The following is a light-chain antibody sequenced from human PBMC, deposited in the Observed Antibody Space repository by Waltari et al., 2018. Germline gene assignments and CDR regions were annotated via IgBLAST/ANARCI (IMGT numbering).Light chain of an antibody. Sequence: DIQMTQPPASLSASVGDKVTITCRASQGISSWLAWYQQKPGKAPKLLIYAASSLQSGVPSRFSGSGSGTDYTLTISSLQPEDFATYYCQQGYNTLTFGGGTKVEIK. CDR2: AAS. V-gene: IGKV1-12*01. CDR1: QGISSW. CDR3: QQGYNTLT. J-gene: IGKJ4*01.